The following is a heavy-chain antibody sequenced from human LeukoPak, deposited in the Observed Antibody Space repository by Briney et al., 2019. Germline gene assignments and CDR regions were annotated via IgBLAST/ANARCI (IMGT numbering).Heavy chain of an antibody. CDR1: GFTYRSYA. Sequence: GGSLMHPCAASGFTYRSYAMSWVRQAPGKGLEWVSAISGSGDSTYYADSVKGRVTISRDNSKNTLSLQMNSLRDDDTAVYYCAKDSDSTGSYGDYWGQGTPLTHSS. V-gene: IGHV3-23*01. CDR2: ISGSGDST. J-gene: IGHJ4*02. D-gene: IGHD3-22*01. CDR3: AKDSDSTGSYGDY.